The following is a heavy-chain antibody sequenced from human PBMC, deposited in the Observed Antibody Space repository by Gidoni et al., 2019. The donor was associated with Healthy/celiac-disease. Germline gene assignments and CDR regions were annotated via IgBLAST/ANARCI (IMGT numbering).Heavy chain of an antibody. CDR3: ARPQTSRSGYYSKCCAFDI. Sequence: QVQLQESGPGLVKPSQTLSLTCTVSCGSISSGDYYWSWIRQPPGKGLEWIGYIYYSGSTYYNPSLKSRVTISVDTSKNQFSLKLSSVTAADTAVYYCARPQTSRSGYYSKCCAFDIWGQGTMVTVSS. D-gene: IGHD3-22*01. J-gene: IGHJ3*02. V-gene: IGHV4-30-4*01. CDR2: IYYSGST. CDR1: CGSISSGDYY.